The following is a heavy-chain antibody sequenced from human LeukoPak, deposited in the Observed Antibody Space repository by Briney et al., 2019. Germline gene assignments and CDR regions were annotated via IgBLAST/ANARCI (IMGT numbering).Heavy chain of an antibody. CDR3: ARDHYDHYGDYVFDY. D-gene: IGHD4-17*01. CDR1: GGSISSGDYY. CDR2: IYYSGST. Sequence: PSQTLSLTCTVSGGSISSGDYYWSWIRQPPGQGLEWIGYIYYSGSTYYNPSLKSRVTISVDTSKNQFSLKLSSVTAADTAVYYCARDHYDHYGDYVFDYWGQGTLVTVSS. J-gene: IGHJ4*02. V-gene: IGHV4-30-4*08.